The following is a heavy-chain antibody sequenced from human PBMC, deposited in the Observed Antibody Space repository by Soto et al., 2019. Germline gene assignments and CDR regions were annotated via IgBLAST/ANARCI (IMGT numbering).Heavy chain of an antibody. Sequence: SETLSLTCAVYGGSFSGYYWSWIRQPPGKGLEWIGEINHSGSTNYNPSLKSRVTISVDTSKNQFSLKLSSVTAADTAVYYCARGHDFWSGYYFKRNYYYMDVWGKGTTVTVSS. J-gene: IGHJ6*03. CDR2: INHSGST. D-gene: IGHD3-3*01. CDR3: ARGHDFWSGYYFKRNYYYMDV. V-gene: IGHV4-34*01. CDR1: GGSFSGYY.